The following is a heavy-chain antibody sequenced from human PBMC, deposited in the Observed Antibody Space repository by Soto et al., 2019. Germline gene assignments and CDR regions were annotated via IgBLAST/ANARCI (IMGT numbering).Heavy chain of an antibody. Sequence: GGSLRLSCAAAGFTFSSYWMHWVRQAPGKGLVWVSRINPDGSATNYADSVKGRFTISRDNAKNTLYLQMNSLRAEDTAVFYCGRGGSDSPMAPGYWGQGTLVTVSS. V-gene: IGHV3-74*01. D-gene: IGHD5-18*01. CDR3: GRGGSDSPMAPGY. J-gene: IGHJ4*02. CDR2: INPDGSAT. CDR1: GFTFSSYW.